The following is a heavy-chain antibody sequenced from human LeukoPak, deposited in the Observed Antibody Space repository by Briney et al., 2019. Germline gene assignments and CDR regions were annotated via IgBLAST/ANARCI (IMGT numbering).Heavy chain of an antibody. J-gene: IGHJ5*02. CDR3: ARHEGYNWFDP. CDR1: GYSFTSYW. V-gene: IGHV5-51*01. CDR2: IYPGDSDT. Sequence: GESLKISCKGFGYSFTSYWIAWVRQMPGKGLEWMGMIYPGDSDTRYSPSFQGQVTISADKSISTAYLQWSSLKASDTAVYYCARHEGYNWFDPWGQGTLVTVSS.